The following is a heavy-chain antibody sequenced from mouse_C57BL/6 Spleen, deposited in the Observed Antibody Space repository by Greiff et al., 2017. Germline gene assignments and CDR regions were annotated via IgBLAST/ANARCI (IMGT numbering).Heavy chain of an antibody. CDR1: GYTFTGYW. Sequence: QVQLQQSGAELMKPGASVKLSCKATGYTFTGYWMEWVKQRPGQGLEWIGEIYPGNGSTNYNQKFKGKATLTADKSSNTAYMQLSSLTTEDSAVYYCARGDFSQTYLDVWGKGTSVTVSS. CDR2: IYPGNGST. J-gene: IGHJ1*03. D-gene: IGHD5-1*01. V-gene: IGHV1-9*01. CDR3: ARGDFSQTYLDV.